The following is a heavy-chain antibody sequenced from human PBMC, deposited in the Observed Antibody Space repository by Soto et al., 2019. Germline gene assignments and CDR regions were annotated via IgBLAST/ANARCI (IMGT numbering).Heavy chain of an antibody. D-gene: IGHD4-17*01. CDR3: ARESGPMTTVTPRYFQH. Sequence: ASVKVSCKASGYTFTSYAMHWVRQAPGQRLEWMGWINAGNGNTKYSQKFQGRVTITRDTSASTAYMELSSLRSDDTAVYYCARESGPMTTVTPRYFQHWGRGTLVTVSS. CDR1: GYTFTSYA. J-gene: IGHJ1*01. CDR2: INAGNGNT. V-gene: IGHV1-3*01.